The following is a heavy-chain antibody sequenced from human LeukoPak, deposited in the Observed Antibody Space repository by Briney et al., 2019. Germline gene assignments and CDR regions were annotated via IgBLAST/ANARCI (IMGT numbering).Heavy chain of an antibody. Sequence: SETLSLTCTVSGGSISSHHWSWIRQPPGKGLEWIGYFYDSGSTNYNPSLKSRVTISVDTSKNQFSLKLSSVTAADTAVYFCARVMGYSGYEFDYWGQGTLVSVSS. V-gene: IGHV4-59*11. CDR2: FYDSGST. D-gene: IGHD5-12*01. J-gene: IGHJ4*02. CDR1: GGSISSHH. CDR3: ARVMGYSGYEFDY.